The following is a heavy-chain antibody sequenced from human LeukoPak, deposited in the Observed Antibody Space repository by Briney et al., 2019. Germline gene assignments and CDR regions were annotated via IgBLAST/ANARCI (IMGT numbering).Heavy chain of an antibody. Sequence: GASVKVSCKASGYTFTSYDINWVRQATGQGLEWMGWMNPNSGNTGYAQKFQGRVTMTRNTSISTAYMELSSLRSEDMAVYYCARRRRSSGRNNWFDPWGQGTLVTVSS. V-gene: IGHV1-8*01. D-gene: IGHD1-26*01. CDR2: MNPNSGNT. J-gene: IGHJ5*02. CDR1: GYTFTSYD. CDR3: ARRRRSSGRNNWFDP.